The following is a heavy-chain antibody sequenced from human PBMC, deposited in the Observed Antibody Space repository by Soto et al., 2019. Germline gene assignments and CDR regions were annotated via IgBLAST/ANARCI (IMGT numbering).Heavy chain of an antibody. CDR3: ARERYRSSTSCSHLDY. V-gene: IGHV3-7*05. J-gene: IGHJ4*02. CDR1: GFTFSSYW. CDR2: IKQDGSEK. Sequence: GGSPRLSCAASGFTFSSYWMSWVRQAPGKGLEWVANIKQDGSEKYYVDSVKGRFTISRDNAKNSLYLQMNSLRAEDTAVYYCARERYRSSTSCSHLDYWGQGTLVTVSS. D-gene: IGHD2-2*01.